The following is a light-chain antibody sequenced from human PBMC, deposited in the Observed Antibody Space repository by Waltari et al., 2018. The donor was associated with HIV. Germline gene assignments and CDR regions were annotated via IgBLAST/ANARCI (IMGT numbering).Light chain of an antibody. CDR1: ALPKTY. Sequence: SSELTQPPSVSVSPGQTAGITCSGDALPKTYAYVYQQKPGPAPVLVIYKDSARPSGIPERFSGSSSGTTVTLTISGVQAEDEADDYCQSADSSGTYPWVFGGGTKLTVL. CDR3: QSADSSGTYPWV. J-gene: IGLJ3*02. V-gene: IGLV3-25*03. CDR2: KDS.